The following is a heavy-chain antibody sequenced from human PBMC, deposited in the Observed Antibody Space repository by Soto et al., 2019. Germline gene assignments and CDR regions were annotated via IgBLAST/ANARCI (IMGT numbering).Heavy chain of an antibody. CDR3: VSSSLYGMDV. Sequence: TLSLTCSVSGASISSGYYYWSWIRQPPGKGLEWIGNIYYSGNTYYNPSLKSRLIISIDTSKKQFSLKVGSVTDADTAVYYCVSSSLYGMDVWGQGTKVTVYS. V-gene: IGHV4-30-4*01. CDR2: IYYSGNT. J-gene: IGHJ6*02. CDR1: GASISSGYYY.